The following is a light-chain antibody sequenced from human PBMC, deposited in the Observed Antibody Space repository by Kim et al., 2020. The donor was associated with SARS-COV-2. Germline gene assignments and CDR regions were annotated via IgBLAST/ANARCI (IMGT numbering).Light chain of an antibody. Sequence: QRVTTSCTASSSNIGAGYEVHWYQQLPGTAPKLLIYGDINRPSGVPNRFSGSKSGTSASLAITGLQTEDEADYYCQSYDNSLSGYVFGTGTKVTVL. CDR2: GDI. CDR1: SSNIGAGYE. J-gene: IGLJ1*01. CDR3: QSYDNSLSGYV. V-gene: IGLV1-40*01.